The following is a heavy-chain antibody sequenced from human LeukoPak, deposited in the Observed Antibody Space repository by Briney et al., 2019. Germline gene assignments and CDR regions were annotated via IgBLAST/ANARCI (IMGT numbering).Heavy chain of an antibody. CDR1: GFTFSRVG. CDR3: AKEGEPFRGYLDV. D-gene: IGHD1-14*01. V-gene: IGHV3-33*03. CDR2: IHNDGTMG. Sequence: PGTSLRLSCVGSGFTFSRVGMQWVRQAPGKGLEWVAVIHNDGTMGQYADTVQGRFNISKDNSQDTLYLQMNSLRDDDTAVYYCAKEGEPFRGYLDVWGEGTTVIVSS. J-gene: IGHJ6*03.